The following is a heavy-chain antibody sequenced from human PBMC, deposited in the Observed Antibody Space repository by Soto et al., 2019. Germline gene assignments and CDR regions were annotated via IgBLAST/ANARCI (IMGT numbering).Heavy chain of an antibody. CDR1: GFSFSSYS. D-gene: IGHD3-10*01. V-gene: IGHV3-48*01. CDR3: ARDMPISTSGNYPYYFGY. CDR2: ISSSSSAI. Sequence: VGSLRLSCAASGFSFSSYSINWVRQAPGKGLEWVSYISSSSSAIYYADSVKGRFTISRDNAKNSLYLQMNSLRAEDTAVYYCARDMPISTSGNYPYYFGYWGQGA. J-gene: IGHJ4*02.